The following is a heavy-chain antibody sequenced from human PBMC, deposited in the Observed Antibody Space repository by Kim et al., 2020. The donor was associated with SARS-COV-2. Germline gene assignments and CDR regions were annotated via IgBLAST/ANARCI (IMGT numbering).Heavy chain of an antibody. CDR2: ISYDGSNK. Sequence: GGSLRLSCAASGFTFSSYAMHWVRQAPGKGLEWVAVISYDGSNKYYADSVKGRFTISRDNSKNTLYLQMNSLRAEDTAVYYCARDTDYYGSGTYYYGMDVWGQGTTVTVSS. J-gene: IGHJ6*02. CDR1: GFTFSSYA. V-gene: IGHV3-30*04. CDR3: ARDTDYYGSGTYYYGMDV. D-gene: IGHD3-10*01.